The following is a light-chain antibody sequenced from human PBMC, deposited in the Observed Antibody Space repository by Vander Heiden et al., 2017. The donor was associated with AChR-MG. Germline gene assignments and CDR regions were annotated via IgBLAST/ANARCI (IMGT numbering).Light chain of an antibody. CDR2: KTN. CDR3: AAWDDSLSGPV. CDR1: TSNIGTNS. V-gene: IGLV1-47*01. J-gene: IGLJ3*02. Sequence: QSVLTQPPSASGTPGQRVTISCSWGTSNIGTNSVSWYQQLPGTASQLLIYKTNQRPSGVPDRFSGSRSGTSASLVISDLRSDDESDFFCAAWDDSLSGPVFGGGTKLTVL.